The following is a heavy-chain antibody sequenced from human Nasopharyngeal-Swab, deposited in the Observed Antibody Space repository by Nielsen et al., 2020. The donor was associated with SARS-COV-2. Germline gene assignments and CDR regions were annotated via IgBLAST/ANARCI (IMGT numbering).Heavy chain of an antibody. CDR3: ARALTDTRFGPVH. CDR1: GYTFTSYY. V-gene: IGHV1-46*01. CDR2: INPSGGST. J-gene: IGHJ4*02. D-gene: IGHD3-9*01. Sequence: ASVKVSCKAYGYTFTSYYMHWVRQAPGQRLEWMGVINPSGGSTSYAQNFQGRVTMTRDTSTSTVYMELSNLRSDDTAVYYCARALTDTRFGPVHWGQGTLVTVSS.